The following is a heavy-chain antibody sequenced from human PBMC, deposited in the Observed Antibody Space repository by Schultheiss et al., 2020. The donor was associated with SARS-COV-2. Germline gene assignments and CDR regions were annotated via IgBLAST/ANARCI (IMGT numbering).Heavy chain of an antibody. J-gene: IGHJ5*02. CDR3: ARDQGYDWNYVSNWFDP. D-gene: IGHD1-7*01. CDR2: FNPSSGGT. V-gene: IGHV1-2*02. CDR1: GYTFTGYY. Sequence: ASVKVSCKASGYTFTGYYMHWVRQAPGQGLEWMGGFNPSSGGTKYSQKLQGRVTMTGDMSISTAYMDLSRLKSDDTAVYYCARDQGYDWNYVSNWFDPWGQGTLVTVSS.